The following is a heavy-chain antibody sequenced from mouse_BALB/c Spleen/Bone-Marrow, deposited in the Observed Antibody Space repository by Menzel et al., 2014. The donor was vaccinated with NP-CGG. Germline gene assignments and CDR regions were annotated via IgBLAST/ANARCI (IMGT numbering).Heavy chain of an antibody. CDR1: GFTFSDYY. CDR3: ARQGAYSYFDY. D-gene: IGHD2-10*01. Sequence: EVQLVESGGGSVQPGGSLKLSCATSGFTFSDYYMYWVRQTPEKRLEWVAYISNGGGSTYYPDTVKGRFTISRDNAKNTLYLQMSRLKSEDTAMYYCARQGAYSYFDYWGQGTTLTVSS. V-gene: IGHV5-12*02. CDR2: ISNGGGST. J-gene: IGHJ2*01.